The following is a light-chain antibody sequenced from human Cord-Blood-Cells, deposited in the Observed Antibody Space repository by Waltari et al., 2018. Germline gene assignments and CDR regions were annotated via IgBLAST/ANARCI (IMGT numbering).Light chain of an antibody. CDR2: DPS. V-gene: IGKV3-11*01. CDR1: QSVSSY. CDR3: QQRSNWPLT. J-gene: IGKJ4*01. Sequence: IVLTQSPATLSLSPGERATLSCRASQSVSSYLDWYQQKPGQAPRLLISDPSNRATAIPARCSGSGSGTDFTLTISSLEPEDFAGYDCQQRSNWPLTFGGGAKVEIK.